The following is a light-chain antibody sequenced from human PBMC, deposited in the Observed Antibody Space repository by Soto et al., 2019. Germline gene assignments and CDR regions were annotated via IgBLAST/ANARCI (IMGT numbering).Light chain of an antibody. CDR1: QSVSSSY. Sequence: EIVLTQSPGTLSLSPGERATLSCRASQSVSSSYLTWYQQKPGQSPRLLIYGASYRATGIPDRFSGSGSGTDFTLTISRLEPEDFAVYYCQQYGTSPWTFGRGTEVEIK. CDR2: GAS. J-gene: IGKJ1*01. CDR3: QQYGTSPWT. V-gene: IGKV3-20*01.